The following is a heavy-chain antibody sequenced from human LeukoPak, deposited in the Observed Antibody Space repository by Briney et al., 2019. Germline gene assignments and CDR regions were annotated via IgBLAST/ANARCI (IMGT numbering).Heavy chain of an antibody. Sequence: QPGGSLRLSCAASGFTFGSYVMNWVRQAPGKGLEWVSAISGSGTSTNYADSVKGRFTISRGNSKNTLYLQMNSLRAEDTAVYYCAKGYSSTWYCYFDYWGQGTLVTVSS. CDR2: ISGSGTST. J-gene: IGHJ4*02. CDR3: AKGYSSTWYCYFDY. D-gene: IGHD6-13*01. V-gene: IGHV3-23*01. CDR1: GFTFGSYV.